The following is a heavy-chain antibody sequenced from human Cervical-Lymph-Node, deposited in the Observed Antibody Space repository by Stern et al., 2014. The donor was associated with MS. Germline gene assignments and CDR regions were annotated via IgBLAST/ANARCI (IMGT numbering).Heavy chain of an antibody. D-gene: IGHD6-6*01. CDR3: ASSPSLGY. CDR2: VYSGGIT. CDR1: GFTVSNNY. V-gene: IGHV3-66*02. Sequence: EVQLVESGGGLVQPGGSLRLSCAASGFTVSNNYMSWVRQAPGKGLEGVSVVYSGGITNYADSVRGRFTISRDSSKNTLYLQMNSLRVEDTAVYYCASSPSLGYWGRGTLVTVSS. J-gene: IGHJ4*02.